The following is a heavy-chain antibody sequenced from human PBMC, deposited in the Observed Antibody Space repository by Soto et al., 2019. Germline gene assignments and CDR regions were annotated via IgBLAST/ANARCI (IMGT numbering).Heavy chain of an antibody. D-gene: IGHD2-2*01. J-gene: IGHJ4*02. Sequence: EVQLLESGGGLVQPGGSLRLSCAASGFTFSSYAMSWVRQAPGKGLEWVSAISGSGGSTYYADSVKGRFTISRDNSKNTLYLQMNSLRAEDTAVYYCAKDPGLYCSSTSCRFFDYWGQGTLVTVSS. CDR3: AKDPGLYCSSTSCRFFDY. V-gene: IGHV3-23*01. CDR2: ISGSGGST. CDR1: GFTFSSYA.